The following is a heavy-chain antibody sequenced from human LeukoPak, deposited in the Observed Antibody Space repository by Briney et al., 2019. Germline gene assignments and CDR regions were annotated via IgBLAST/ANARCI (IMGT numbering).Heavy chain of an antibody. CDR3: SGSLSGWDAFDF. Sequence: PSETLSLTCPVSGASVHSFYWSWIRQPPGKGLEGIGYTDCTGRSKYNPSLKSRVTMSVDTSKNEFSLKLTSVTPADTAVYFCSGSLSGWDAFDFWGPGTMLTVSS. CDR2: TDCTGRS. CDR1: GASVHSFY. V-gene: IGHV4-59*02. D-gene: IGHD6-19*01. J-gene: IGHJ3*01.